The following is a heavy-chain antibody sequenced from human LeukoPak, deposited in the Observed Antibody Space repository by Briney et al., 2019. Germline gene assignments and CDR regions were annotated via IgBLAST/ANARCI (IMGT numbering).Heavy chain of an antibody. V-gene: IGHV3-53*01. CDR2: IYSVVST. D-gene: IGHD2-2*01. Sequence: GGSLRLSCAASGFTVSSTYMNWVCQAPGRGLEWGSVIYSVVSTYYGDSVQGRFTISRETCKNTLYPQISGLRTEWTGAYSCARAGPSTRPYASWGPRNLVTVSS. CDR3: ARAGPSTRPYAS. CDR1: GFTVSSTY. J-gene: IGHJ5*02.